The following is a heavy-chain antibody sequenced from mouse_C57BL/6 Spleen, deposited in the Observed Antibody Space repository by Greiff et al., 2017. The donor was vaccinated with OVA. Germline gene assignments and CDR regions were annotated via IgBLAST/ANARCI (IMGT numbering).Heavy chain of an antibody. J-gene: IGHJ3*01. CDR3: AMTTHYGNYPFAY. V-gene: IGHV1-82*01. D-gene: IGHD2-1*01. Sequence: VQLQQSGPELVKPGASVKISCKASGYAFSSSWMNWVKQRPGKGLEWIGRIYPGDGDTNYNGKFKGKATLTADKSSSTAYMQLSSLTSEDSAVYYCAMTTHYGNYPFAYWGQGTLVTVSA. CDR1: GYAFSSSW. CDR2: IYPGDGDT.